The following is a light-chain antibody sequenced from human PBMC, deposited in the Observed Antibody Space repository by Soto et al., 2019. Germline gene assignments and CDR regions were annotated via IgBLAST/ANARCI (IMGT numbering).Light chain of an antibody. V-gene: IGLV2-14*01. Sequence: QSVLIQPASVSGSPGQSITISCTGTSTDVGLHNYVSWYQQHPGKAPKLMIFEVSNRPSGVSNRFSGSKSGNRASLTISGLQAEDEADYHCSSYTSSNTYVFGTGTKVTVL. J-gene: IGLJ1*01. CDR2: EVS. CDR1: STDVGLHNY. CDR3: SSYTSSNTYV.